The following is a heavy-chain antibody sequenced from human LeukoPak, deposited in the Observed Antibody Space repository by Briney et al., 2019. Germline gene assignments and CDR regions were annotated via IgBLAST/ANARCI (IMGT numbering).Heavy chain of an antibody. CDR2: VYNGGST. J-gene: IGHJ4*02. D-gene: IGHD6-13*01. CDR1: GFTVSSYY. V-gene: IGHV3-66*01. Sequence: GGSLRLSCAASGFTVSSYYMTCVRQAPGKGLDWVSIVYNGGSTYYADSVKGRFTISRDNSKNTLSLQMNSLRAEDTAVYYCARGQQLFQPNFDYWGQGTLVTVSS. CDR3: ARGQQLFQPNFDY.